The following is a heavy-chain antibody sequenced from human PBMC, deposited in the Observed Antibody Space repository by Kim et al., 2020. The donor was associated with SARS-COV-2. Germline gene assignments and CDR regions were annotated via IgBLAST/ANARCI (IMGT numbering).Heavy chain of an antibody. CDR1: GFDFSTYS. CDR2: IYRRDNSI. J-gene: IGHJ4*02. CDR3: VREDWQSLDY. D-gene: IGHD2-21*01. Sequence: GGSLRLSCGASGFDFSTYSMNWVRQAPGKGLEWVAYIYRRDNSIFYADSVKGRFTISRDNARNSVYLQMNSLRVEDTAMYYCVREDWQSLDYWGQGTLVSVSS. V-gene: IGHV3-48*04.